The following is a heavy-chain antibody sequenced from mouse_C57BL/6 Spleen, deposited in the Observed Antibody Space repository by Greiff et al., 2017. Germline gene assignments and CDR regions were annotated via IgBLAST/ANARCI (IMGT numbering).Heavy chain of an antibody. J-gene: IGHJ3*01. CDR3: AREGGSSFAY. CDR2: ISDGGSYT. V-gene: IGHV5-4*01. Sequence: EVQVVESGGGLVKPGGSLKLSCAASGFTFSSYAMSWVRQTPEKRLEWVATISDGGSYTYYPDNVKGRFTISRDNAKNNLYLQMSHLKSEDTAMYYCAREGGSSFAYWGQGTLVTVSA. CDR1: GFTFSSYA.